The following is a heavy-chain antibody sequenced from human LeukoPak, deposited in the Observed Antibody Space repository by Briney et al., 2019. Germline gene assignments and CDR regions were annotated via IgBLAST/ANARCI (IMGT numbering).Heavy chain of an antibody. D-gene: IGHD4-23*01. V-gene: IGHV3-23*01. CDR1: GFTFSSYA. Sequence: GVSLRLSCAASGFTFSSYAMSWVRQAPGKGLEWVSAISGSGGSTFYADSVKGRFTISRDNSKNTLYLQMNSLRAEDTAIYNCAACGKSHNDAFDIWGQGTMVTVSS. J-gene: IGHJ3*02. CDR3: AACGKSHNDAFDI. CDR2: ISGSGGST.